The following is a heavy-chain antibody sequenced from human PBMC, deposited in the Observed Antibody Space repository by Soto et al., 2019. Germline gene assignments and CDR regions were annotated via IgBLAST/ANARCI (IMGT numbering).Heavy chain of an antibody. CDR3: ARGGSLNWYFDL. CDR1: GFTFSSYW. Sequence: EVQLVESGGGLVQPGGSLRLSCAASGFTFSSYWMHWVRQAPGKGLVWVSRINSDGSTTSYADSVKGRFTISRDNAKNTLYLQMNSLRAEDTAVYYCARGGSLNWYFDLWGRGTLVTVSS. CDR2: INSDGSTT. J-gene: IGHJ2*01. V-gene: IGHV3-74*01. D-gene: IGHD1-26*01.